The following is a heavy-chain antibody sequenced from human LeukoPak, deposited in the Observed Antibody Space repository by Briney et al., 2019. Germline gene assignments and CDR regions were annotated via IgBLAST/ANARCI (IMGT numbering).Heavy chain of an antibody. CDR3: ARVFSVSFWSGPKGWFDP. Sequence: SETLSLTCAVYGGSFSGYYWSWIRQPPGKGLERIGEINHSGSTNYNPSLKSRVTISVDTSKNQFSLKLSSVTAADTAVYYCARVFSVSFWSGPKGWFDPWGQGTLVTVSS. CDR1: GGSFSGYY. V-gene: IGHV4-34*01. J-gene: IGHJ5*02. CDR2: INHSGST. D-gene: IGHD3-3*01.